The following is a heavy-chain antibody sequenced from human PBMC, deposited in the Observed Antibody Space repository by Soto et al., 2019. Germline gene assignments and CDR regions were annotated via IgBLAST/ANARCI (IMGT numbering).Heavy chain of an antibody. CDR2: IIPILGIA. CDR3: ASLSPAEYFQH. V-gene: IGHV1-69*02. J-gene: IGHJ1*01. CDR1: GGTFSSYT. Sequence: QVQLVQSGAEVKKPGSSVKVSCKASGGTFSSYTISWVRQAPGQGLEWMGRIIPILGIANYAQKFQGRVTITADKPTSTAYIELSSLRSEDTAVYYCASLSPAEYFQHWGQGTLVTVSS.